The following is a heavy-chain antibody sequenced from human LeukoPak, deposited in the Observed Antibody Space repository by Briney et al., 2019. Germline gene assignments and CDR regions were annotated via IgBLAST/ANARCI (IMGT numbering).Heavy chain of an antibody. CDR3: ARDRIVIVPAAMPSFSYMDV. D-gene: IGHD2-2*01. CDR2: IDNTHSPI. V-gene: IGHV3-48*01. CDR1: GFSFSSYN. J-gene: IGHJ6*03. Sequence: GGSLRLSCAASGFSFSSYNMNWVRQAPGKGLEWVSYIDNTHSPIQYADSVQGRFIVSRDNAKNSLYLQMNSLRVDDTAVYYCARDRIVIVPAAMPSFSYMDVWGKGTTVTVFS.